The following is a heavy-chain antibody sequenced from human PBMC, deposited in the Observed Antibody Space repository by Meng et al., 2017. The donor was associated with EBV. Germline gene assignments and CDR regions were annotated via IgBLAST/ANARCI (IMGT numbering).Heavy chain of an antibody. CDR1: GFTFSNYG. J-gene: IGHJ5*02. CDR2: IPSDASHNK. CDR3: AKDLSGRFDP. D-gene: IGHD1-14*01. Sequence: QEHLVGSGGGVVQPGRPLRLSCAASGFTFSNYGFHWVRQAPGKGPEWVAIIPSDASHNKYYADSVKGRFTISRDNSKNTLYLQMNSLRTEDTAVYYCAKDLSGRFDPWGQGTLVTVSS. V-gene: IGHV3-30*18.